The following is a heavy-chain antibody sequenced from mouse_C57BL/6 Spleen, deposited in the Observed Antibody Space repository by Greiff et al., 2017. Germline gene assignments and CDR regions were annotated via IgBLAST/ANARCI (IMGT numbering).Heavy chain of an antibody. J-gene: IGHJ4*01. Sequence: EVKLMESGGGLVQPGGSLSLSCAASGFTFTDYYMSWVRQPPGKALEWLGFIRNKANGYTTAYSASVKGRFTISRDNSQSILYLQMNALRAEDSATYYCARYPSYYYGSSYAMDYWGQGTSVTVSS. CDR3: ARYPSYYYGSSYAMDY. V-gene: IGHV7-3*01. D-gene: IGHD1-1*01. CDR1: GFTFTDYY. CDR2: IRNKANGYTT.